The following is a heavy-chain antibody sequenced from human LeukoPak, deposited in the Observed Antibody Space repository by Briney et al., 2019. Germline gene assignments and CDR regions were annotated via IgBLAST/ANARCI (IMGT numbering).Heavy chain of an antibody. Sequence: ASVKVSCKASGDTFSSHAISWARQAPGQGLEWGGGIIPIFGTTNYAQKFQGRVTITTDEPTSTGYMELRSLRSDDTALYYCARGDSGYDYGFDNWGQGTLVTVSS. CDR1: GDTFSSHA. J-gene: IGHJ4*02. V-gene: IGHV1-69*05. D-gene: IGHD5-12*01. CDR2: IIPIFGTT. CDR3: ARGDSGYDYGFDN.